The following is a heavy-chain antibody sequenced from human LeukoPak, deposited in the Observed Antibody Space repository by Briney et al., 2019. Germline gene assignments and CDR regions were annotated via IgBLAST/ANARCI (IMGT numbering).Heavy chain of an antibody. CDR1: GYTFTSYY. CDR2: ISAYNGNT. Sequence: ASVKVSCKASGYTFTSYYMHWVRQAPRQGPEWMGWISAYNGNTNYAEKLQGRVTMTTDTSTSTAYMELRSLRSDDTAVYYCARGSGDFDYWGQGTLVTVSS. CDR3: ARGSGDFDY. J-gene: IGHJ4*02. V-gene: IGHV1-18*04. D-gene: IGHD1-26*01.